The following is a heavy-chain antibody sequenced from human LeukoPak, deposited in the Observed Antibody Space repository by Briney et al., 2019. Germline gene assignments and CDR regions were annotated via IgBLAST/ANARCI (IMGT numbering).Heavy chain of an antibody. J-gene: IGHJ6*02. CDR2: IYYSGST. Sequence: PSEALSLTCSVSGGSIRSFYWSWIRQSPGKGLEWIGNIYYSGSTNYIPSLKGRLTISVDTSRNQFSLKLTSVTAADTAVYYCARGLYSGMDVWGQGTTVTVSS. CDR1: GGSIRSFY. V-gene: IGHV4-59*01. D-gene: IGHD2-15*01. CDR3: ARGLYSGMDV.